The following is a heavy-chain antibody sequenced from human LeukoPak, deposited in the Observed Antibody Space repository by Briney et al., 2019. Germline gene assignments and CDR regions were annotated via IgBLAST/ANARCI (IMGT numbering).Heavy chain of an antibody. Sequence: GGSLRLSCAASGFTVSSSYMSWVRQAPGKGLEWVSVIYSGGSTYYADSVKSRFTISRDNSKNTLYLQMNSLRAEDTAVYYCARGRQTVYAKPHFDYWGQGTLVTVSS. CDR1: GFTVSSSY. J-gene: IGHJ4*02. CDR2: IYSGGST. CDR3: ARGRQTVYAKPHFDY. D-gene: IGHD2-8*01. V-gene: IGHV3-66*01.